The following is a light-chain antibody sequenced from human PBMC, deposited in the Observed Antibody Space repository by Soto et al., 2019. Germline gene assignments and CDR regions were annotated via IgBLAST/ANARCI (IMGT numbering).Light chain of an antibody. CDR3: LLSYSGTNWV. CDR2: DTT. J-gene: IGLJ3*02. Sequence: QAVLTQEPSLTLSPGGTVTLTCVSSTGAVTSGHYPYWFQQKPGQAPRTLIYDTTNKHSWTPARFSGSLLGGKAALTLAGAQTDDEADYYCLLSYSGTNWVFGGGTQLTVL. V-gene: IGLV7-46*01. CDR1: TGAVTSGHY.